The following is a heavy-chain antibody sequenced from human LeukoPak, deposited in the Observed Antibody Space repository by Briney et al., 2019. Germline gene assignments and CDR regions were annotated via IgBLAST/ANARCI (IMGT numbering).Heavy chain of an antibody. Sequence: PGGSLRLSCAASGFTFSSYSMNWVRQAPGKGLEWVSSISSSSSYIYYADSVKGRFTISRDNAKNSLYLQMNSLRAEDTAVYYCARDQHYYDSSGYLSRANAFDIWGQGTMVTVPS. J-gene: IGHJ3*02. CDR1: GFTFSSYS. CDR2: ISSSSSYI. D-gene: IGHD3-22*01. V-gene: IGHV3-21*01. CDR3: ARDQHYYDSSGYLSRANAFDI.